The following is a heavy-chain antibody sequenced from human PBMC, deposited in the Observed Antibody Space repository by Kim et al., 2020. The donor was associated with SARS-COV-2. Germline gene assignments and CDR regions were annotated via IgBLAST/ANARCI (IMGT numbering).Heavy chain of an antibody. D-gene: IGHD6-13*01. CDR3: ARGLGQQLATHYYGMDV. V-gene: IGHV3-30*01. Sequence: VKGRFTISRDNSKNTLYLQMNSLRAEDTAVYYCARGLGQQLATHYYGMDVWGQGTTVTVSS. J-gene: IGHJ6*02.